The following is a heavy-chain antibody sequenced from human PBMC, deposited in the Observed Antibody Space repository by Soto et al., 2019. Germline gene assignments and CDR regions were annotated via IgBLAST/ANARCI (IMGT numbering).Heavy chain of an antibody. D-gene: IGHD2-2*01. Sequence: PGPSLKISCNASGYSFTSYWIGWERQMPGKGLEWMGMNYPGDSDTRYSPSFQGQVTISADKSISTAYLQWSSLKASDTAMYYCARQNWELDAIVVVPAATLGPFDPWGQGTLVTVSS. V-gene: IGHV5-51*01. CDR3: ARQNWELDAIVVVPAATLGPFDP. CDR2: NYPGDSDT. J-gene: IGHJ5*02. CDR1: GYSFTSYW.